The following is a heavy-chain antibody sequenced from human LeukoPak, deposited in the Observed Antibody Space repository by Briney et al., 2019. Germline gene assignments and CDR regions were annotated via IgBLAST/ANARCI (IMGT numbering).Heavy chain of an antibody. Sequence: ASVKVSCKVSGYTLTELSMHWVRQAPGKGLEWMGGFDPEDGETIYAQKFQGRVTMTEDTSTDTAYMELSSLRSEDTAVYYCATYGSVSYYSDAFDIWGQGTMVTVSS. V-gene: IGHV1-24*01. CDR1: GYTLTELS. CDR2: FDPEDGET. J-gene: IGHJ3*02. D-gene: IGHD3-10*01. CDR3: ATYGSVSYYSDAFDI.